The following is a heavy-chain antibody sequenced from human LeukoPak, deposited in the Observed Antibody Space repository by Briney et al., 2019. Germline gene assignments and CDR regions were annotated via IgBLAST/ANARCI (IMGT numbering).Heavy chain of an antibody. J-gene: IGHJ3*02. V-gene: IGHV3-53*01. D-gene: IGHD2-15*01. Sequence: GGSLRLSCAASGFTFSDYYMSWIRQAPGKGLEWVSVIYSGGSTYYADSVKGRFTISRDNSKNTLYLQMNSLRAEDTAVYYCAREVVVATSDAFDIWGQGTMVTVSS. CDR3: AREVVVATSDAFDI. CDR1: GFTFSDYY. CDR2: IYSGGST.